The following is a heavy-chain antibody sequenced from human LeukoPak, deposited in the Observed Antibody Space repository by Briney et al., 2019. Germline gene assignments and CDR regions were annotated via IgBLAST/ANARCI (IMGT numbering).Heavy chain of an antibody. Sequence: PSQTLSLTCTVSGGSIRSGNYSCSWIRQHPGKGLEWIGYIYHSGSAYYNPSLKSRVTISVDTSKNQFSLKLSSVTAADTAVYYCASPPAGLFRRSYYFDYWGQGTLVTVSS. D-gene: IGHD4/OR15-4a*01. CDR1: GGSIRSGNYS. CDR3: ASPPAGLFRRSYYFDY. V-gene: IGHV4-30-4*08. J-gene: IGHJ4*02. CDR2: IYHSGSA.